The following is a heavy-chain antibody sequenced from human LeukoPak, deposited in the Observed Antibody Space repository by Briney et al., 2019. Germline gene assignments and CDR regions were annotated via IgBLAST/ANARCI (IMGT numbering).Heavy chain of an antibody. D-gene: IGHD6-25*01. CDR3: ARARWAAGGTGYFDY. V-gene: IGHV4-30-4*08. CDR1: GGSISSGDYY. Sequence: PSETLSLTCTVSGGSISSGDYYWSWIRQPPGKGLEWIGYIYYSGSTYYNPSLKSRVTISVDTSKNQFSLKLSSVTAADTAVYYCARARWAAGGTGYFDYWGQGTLVTVSS. J-gene: IGHJ4*02. CDR2: IYYSGST.